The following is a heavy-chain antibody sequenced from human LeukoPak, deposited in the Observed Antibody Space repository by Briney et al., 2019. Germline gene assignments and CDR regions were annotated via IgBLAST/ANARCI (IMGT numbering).Heavy chain of an antibody. CDR3: ARVGGLLWFGNFDY. CDR2: ISSSGSTI. Sequence: GGSLRLSCAASGFTFSSYEMSWVRQAPGKGLEWVSYISSSGSTIYYADSVKGRFTISRDNAKNSLYLQMNGLRAEDTAVYYCARVGGLLWFGNFDYWGQGTLVTVSS. J-gene: IGHJ4*02. D-gene: IGHD3-10*01. V-gene: IGHV3-48*03. CDR1: GFTFSSYE.